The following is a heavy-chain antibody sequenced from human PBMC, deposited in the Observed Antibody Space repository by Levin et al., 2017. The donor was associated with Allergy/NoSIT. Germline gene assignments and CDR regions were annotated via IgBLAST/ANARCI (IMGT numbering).Heavy chain of an antibody. V-gene: IGHV4-31*03. CDR1: GGSIRSGTYY. Sequence: SQTLSLTCTVSGGSIRSGTYYWSWIRQHPGKGLEWIGYIYDSGTTYYNPSLKSRVTMSLDTSKNQFSLKLSSVTAADAAVYYCARATDILATLDYWGQGTLVTVSS. CDR2: IYDSGTT. CDR3: ARATDILATLDY. D-gene: IGHD5-12*01. J-gene: IGHJ4*02.